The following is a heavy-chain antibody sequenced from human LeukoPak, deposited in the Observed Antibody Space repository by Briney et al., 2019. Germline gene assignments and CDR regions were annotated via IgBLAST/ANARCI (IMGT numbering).Heavy chain of an antibody. CDR3: AASGGSSSILSSFDY. CDR2: IIPIFGTA. V-gene: IGHV1-69*13. Sequence: SVKVSCKASGGTFSSYAISWVRQAPGQGLEWMGGIIPIFGTANYARKFQGRVTITADESTSTAYMELSSLRSEDTAVYYCAASGGSSSILSSFDYWGQGTLVTVSS. J-gene: IGHJ4*02. CDR1: GGTFSSYA. D-gene: IGHD6-6*01.